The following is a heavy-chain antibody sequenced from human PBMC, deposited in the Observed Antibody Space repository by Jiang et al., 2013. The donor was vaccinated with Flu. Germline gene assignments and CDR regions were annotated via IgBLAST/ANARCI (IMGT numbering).Heavy chain of an antibody. D-gene: IGHD1-26*01. CDR2: IWYDGSNK. CDR3: ARDQPGGWGATTDY. J-gene: IGHJ4*02. V-gene: IGHV3-33*01. CDR1: GFTFSSYG. Sequence: VQLLESGGGVVQPGRSLRLSCAASGFTFSSYGMHWVRQAPGKGLEWVAVIWYDGSNKYYADSVKGRFTISRDNSKNTLYLQMNSLRAEDTAVYYCARDQPGGWGATTDYWGQGTLVTVSS.